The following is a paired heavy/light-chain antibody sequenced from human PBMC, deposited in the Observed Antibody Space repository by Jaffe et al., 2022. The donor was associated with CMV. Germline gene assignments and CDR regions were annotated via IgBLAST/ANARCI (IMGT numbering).Heavy chain of an antibody. CDR3: ARAHYDFWSGYQPEGGYYYYYMDV. CDR2: IWYDGSNK. V-gene: IGHV3-33*08. CDR1: GFTFSSYG. J-gene: IGHJ6*03. Sequence: QVQLVESGGGVVQPGRSLRLSCAASGFTFSSYGMHWVRQAPGKGLEWVAVIWYDGSNKYYADSVKGRFTISRDNSKNTLYLQMNSLRAEDTAVYYCARAHYDFWSGYQPEGGYYYYYMDVWGKGTTVTVSS. D-gene: IGHD3-3*01.
Light chain of an antibody. CDR2: DVS. J-gene: IGLJ1*01. Sequence: QSALTQPASVSGSPGQSITISCTGTSSDVGGYNYVSWYQQHPGKAPKLMIYDVSNRPSGVSNRFSGSKSGNTASLTISGLQAEDEADYYCSSYTSSSTLPFGTGTKVTVL. CDR3: SSYTSSSTLP. CDR1: SSDVGGYNY. V-gene: IGLV2-14*03.